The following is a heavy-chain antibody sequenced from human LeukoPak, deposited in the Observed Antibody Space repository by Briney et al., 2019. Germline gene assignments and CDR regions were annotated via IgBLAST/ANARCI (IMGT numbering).Heavy chain of an antibody. D-gene: IGHD6-13*01. CDR1: GGSFSGYY. CDR3: ARCLIAAAGTSYLFDP. Sequence: SETLSLTGAVYGGSFSGYYWRWIGQPPGKGGEWVGEINHSGSTNHKPSVKRGVTISVDTSEKELSLNLSSVTAADTAVYYCARCLIAAAGTSYLFDPWGQGTLVTVSS. J-gene: IGHJ5*02. V-gene: IGHV4-34*01. CDR2: INHSGST.